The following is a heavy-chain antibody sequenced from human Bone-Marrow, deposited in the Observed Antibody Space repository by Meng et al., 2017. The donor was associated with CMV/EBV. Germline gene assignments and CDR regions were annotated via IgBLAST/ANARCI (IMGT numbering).Heavy chain of an antibody. V-gene: IGHV3-20*04. D-gene: IGHD2-2*01. CDR3: ARGDCSSTSCPLGY. Sequence: GESLKISCAASGFTFDDYGMSWVRQAPGKGLEWVSGINWSGGSTGYADSVKGRFTISRDNAKNTLYLQMNSLRAEDTALYYCARGDCSSTSCPLGYWGQGTLVTVSS. J-gene: IGHJ4*02. CDR1: GFTFDDYG. CDR2: INWSGGST.